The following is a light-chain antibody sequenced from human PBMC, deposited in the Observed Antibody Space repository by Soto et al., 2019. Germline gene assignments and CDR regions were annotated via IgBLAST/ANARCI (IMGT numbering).Light chain of an antibody. CDR1: SSDVGRYNY. CDR2: EVT. J-gene: IGLJ2*01. V-gene: IGLV2-8*01. CDR3: SSFAGSNNLL. Sequence: QSALTQPPSASGSPGQSVTISCTGTSSDVGRYNYVSWYQHHPGKAPKLMIYEVTKRPSGVPDRFSGSKSGNTASLTVSGLQAEDEADYYCSSFAGSNNLLFGGGTKLTVL.